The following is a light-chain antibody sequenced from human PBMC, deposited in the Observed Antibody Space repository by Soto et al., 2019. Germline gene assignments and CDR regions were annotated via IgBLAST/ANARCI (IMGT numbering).Light chain of an antibody. V-gene: IGKV3-20*01. Sequence: EIVLTQSTGTLSLSPGERATLSCRASQSVSSSYLAWYQQKPGQAPRLLIYDASNRATGVPARFTGSGSGTDFTLTISRLEPEDFAMYYCLHHGSSLWTFGQGTKVDIK. J-gene: IGKJ1*01. CDR2: DAS. CDR3: LHHGSSLWT. CDR1: QSVSSSY.